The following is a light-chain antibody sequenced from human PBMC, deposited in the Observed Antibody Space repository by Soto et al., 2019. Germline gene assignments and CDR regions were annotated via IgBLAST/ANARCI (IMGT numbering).Light chain of an antibody. CDR3: QQYNNWPQT. J-gene: IGKJ1*01. V-gene: IGKV3D-15*01. CDR2: GAS. CDR1: QSVSSSY. Sequence: EIVLTQPPGTLSLSLGERATLSCRASQSVSSSYLAWYQQKPGQAPRLLIYGASSRATGIPARFSGSGSGTEFTLTISSLQSEDFADYYCQQYNNWPQTCGQGTKVDSK.